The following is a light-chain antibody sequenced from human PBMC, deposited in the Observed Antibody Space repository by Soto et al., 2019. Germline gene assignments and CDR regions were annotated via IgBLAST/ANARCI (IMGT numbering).Light chain of an antibody. V-gene: IGLV2-11*01. CDR3: CSYVTTPEI. J-gene: IGLJ1*01. CDR1: SSDVDDYRY. Sequence: ALAQPRSVSGSPVQLLTISCTGTSSDVDDYRYVSWYQQYPGKAPKLVIYDGTKRPSGVPDRFSGSNSGNTASLTISGLQAEDEADYYCCSYVTTPEIFGTGTKVTVL. CDR2: DGT.